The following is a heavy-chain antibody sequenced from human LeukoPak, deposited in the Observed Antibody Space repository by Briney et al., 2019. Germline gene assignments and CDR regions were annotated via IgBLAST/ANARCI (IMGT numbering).Heavy chain of an antibody. D-gene: IGHD3-22*01. CDR3: AKSSYYDSSGYYREYYFDY. CDR2: ISGSGGST. V-gene: IGHV3-23*01. J-gene: IGHJ4*02. CDR1: GFTFSTYA. Sequence: GGSLRLSCAASGFTFSTYAMSWVRQAPGKGLEWVSAISGSGGSTNYADTVKGRVTVSRDNSKSTLYLQMNSLRAEDTAVYYCAKSSYYDSSGYYREYYFDYWGQGTLVTVSS.